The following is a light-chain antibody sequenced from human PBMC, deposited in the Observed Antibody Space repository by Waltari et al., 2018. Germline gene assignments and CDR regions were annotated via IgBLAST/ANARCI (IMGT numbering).Light chain of an antibody. CDR2: DAS. Sequence: ELVLTQSPATLSLSPGVRATLSYRASQSVSSYLAWYQQKPGQAPRLLIYDASNRATGIPARFSGSGSGTDFTLTISSLEPEDFAVYYCQQRSNWPPRYTFGQGTKLEIK. J-gene: IGKJ2*01. CDR3: QQRSNWPPRYT. CDR1: QSVSSY. V-gene: IGKV3-11*01.